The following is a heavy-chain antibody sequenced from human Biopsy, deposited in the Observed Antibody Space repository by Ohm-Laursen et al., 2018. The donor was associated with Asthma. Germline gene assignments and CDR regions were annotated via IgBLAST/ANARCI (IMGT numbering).Heavy chain of an antibody. CDR3: AHAQTSWNYYGSGNYLYHFDS. Sequence: TQTLTLTGTVSGFSLSTLGVGVGWFRQPPGKALEWLAHIFWGDDKRYSPSLKSRLTIAKDTSRNQVDLTMTNMDPVDTGTYFCAHAQTSWNYYGSGNYLYHFDSWGQGTLVTVSS. J-gene: IGHJ4*02. V-gene: IGHV2-5*02. CDR2: IFWGDDK. D-gene: IGHD3-10*01. CDR1: GFSLSTLGVG.